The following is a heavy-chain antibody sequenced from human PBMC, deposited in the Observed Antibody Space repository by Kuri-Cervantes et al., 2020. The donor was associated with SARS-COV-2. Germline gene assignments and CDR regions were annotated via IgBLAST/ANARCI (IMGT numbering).Heavy chain of an antibody. CDR1: GGTFSSYA. CDR3: ATSQYSSSWYGALDI. J-gene: IGHJ3*02. Sequence: SVKVSCKASGGTFSSYAISWVRQAPGQGLEWMGGIIPIFGTANYAQKFQGRVTITADKSTSTAYMELRSLGFDDTAVYYCATSQYSSSWYGALDIWGQGTMVTVSS. D-gene: IGHD6-13*01. CDR2: IIPIFGTA. V-gene: IGHV1-69*06.